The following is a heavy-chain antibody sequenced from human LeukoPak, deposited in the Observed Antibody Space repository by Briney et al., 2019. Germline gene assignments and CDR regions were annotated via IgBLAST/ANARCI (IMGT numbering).Heavy chain of an antibody. D-gene: IGHD1-26*01. CDR3: ARAPLGGGPIDAFDI. V-gene: IGHV4-61*02. CDR2: IYTSGST. J-gene: IGHJ3*02. CDR1: GGSISSGSYY. Sequence: PSETLSLTCAVSGGSISSGSYYWSWIRQPAGKGLEWIGRIYTSGSTNYNLSLKSRVTISVDTSKNQFSLKLSSVTAADTAVYYCARAPLGGGPIDAFDIWGQGTMVTVSS.